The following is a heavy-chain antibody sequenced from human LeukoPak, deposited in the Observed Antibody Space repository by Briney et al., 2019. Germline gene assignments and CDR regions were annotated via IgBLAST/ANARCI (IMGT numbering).Heavy chain of an antibody. D-gene: IGHD3-9*01. CDR1: GGSFSGYY. CDR2: INHSGST. J-gene: IGHJ4*02. Sequence: SETLSLTCAVYGGSFSGYYWSWIRQPPGKGLEWIGEINHSGSTNYNPSLKSRVTISVDTSKNQFSLKLSSVTAADTAVYYCARSLYFDWLLYPTENYYFDYWGQGTLVAVSS. V-gene: IGHV4-34*01. CDR3: ARSLYFDWLLYPTENYYFDY.